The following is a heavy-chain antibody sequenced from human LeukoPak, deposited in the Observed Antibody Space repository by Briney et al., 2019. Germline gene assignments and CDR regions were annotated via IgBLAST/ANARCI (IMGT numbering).Heavy chain of an antibody. CDR1: GYTFTSYY. V-gene: IGHV1-46*01. CDR3: ARGPVGYSSSWCLDY. Sequence: AAVKVSCKASGYTFTSYYMHWVRQAPGQGLEWMGIINPSGGSTSYAQKFQGRVTMTRDTSTSTVYMELSSLRSEDTAVYYCARGPVGYSSSWCLDYWGQGTLVTVSS. CDR2: INPSGGST. D-gene: IGHD6-13*01. J-gene: IGHJ4*02.